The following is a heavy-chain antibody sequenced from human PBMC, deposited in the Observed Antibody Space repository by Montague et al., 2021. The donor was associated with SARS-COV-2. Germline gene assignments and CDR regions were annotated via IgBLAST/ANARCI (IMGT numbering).Heavy chain of an antibody. V-gene: IGHV3-23*01. CDR3: AKDPQLVGDDAFDI. CDR1: GFTFSSYA. J-gene: IGHJ3*02. Sequence: SPRLSCAASGFTFSSYAMSWVRQAPGKGLEWVSTISISDGNTYYXXSVKGRFTISRDKSKNTLYLQMNSLRAEDTAVYYCAKDPQLVGDDAFDIWGQGTMVTVSS. CDR2: ISISDGNT. D-gene: IGHD6-13*01.